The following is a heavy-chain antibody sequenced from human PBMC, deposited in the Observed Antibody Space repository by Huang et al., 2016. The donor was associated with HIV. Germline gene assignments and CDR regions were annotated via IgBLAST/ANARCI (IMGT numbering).Heavy chain of an antibody. CDR2: IIPNFNTT. D-gene: IGHD5-18*01. J-gene: IGHJ6*02. Sequence: QVQLVQSEAEVKKPGSSVKVSCKASGGTFSTFGLSWVRQASGRGLEWMAGIIPNFNTTYSAQKFQGRVTRTADESTNTASMELNSLTFEDTAVYYCARPSDAAMIRDYYYPMDVWGQGTTVTVS. V-gene: IGHV1-69*01. CDR1: GGTFSTFG. CDR3: ARPSDAAMIRDYYYPMDV.